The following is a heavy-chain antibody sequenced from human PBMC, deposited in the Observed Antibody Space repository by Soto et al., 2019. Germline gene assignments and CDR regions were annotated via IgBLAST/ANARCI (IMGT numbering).Heavy chain of an antibody. V-gene: IGHV1-18*01. D-gene: IGHD5-12*01. J-gene: IGHJ5*02. CDR1: GYTFTSYG. Sequence: QVQLVQSGAEVKKPGASVKVSCKASGYTFTSYGISCVRQAPGQGLEWMGWISAYNGNTNYAQKLQGRVTMTTDTSTSTAYMELRSLRSDDTAVYYCARSARGGGYDEGWFDPWGQGTLVTVSS. CDR2: ISAYNGNT. CDR3: ARSARGGGYDEGWFDP.